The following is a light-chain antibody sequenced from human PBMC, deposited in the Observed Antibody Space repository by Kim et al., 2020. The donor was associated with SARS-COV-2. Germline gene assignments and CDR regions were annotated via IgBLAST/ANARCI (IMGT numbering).Light chain of an antibody. Sequence: SYELTQPPSVSVSPGQTASIPCSGDKLGDKYACWYQQKPGQSPVLVIYQDSKRPSGIPERFSGSNSGNTATLTISGTQAMDEADYYCQAWDSSTAMVFGGGTQLTVL. CDR3: QAWDSSTAMV. CDR1: KLGDKY. CDR2: QDS. J-gene: IGLJ2*01. V-gene: IGLV3-1*01.